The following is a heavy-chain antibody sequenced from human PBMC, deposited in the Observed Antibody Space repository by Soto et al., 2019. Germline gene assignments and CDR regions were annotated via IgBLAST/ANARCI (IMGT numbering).Heavy chain of an antibody. J-gene: IGHJ6*03. D-gene: IGHD3-16*02. CDR3: ARDSAIVAYYYMDF. CDR1: GFTFSSYS. CDR2: ISSSSSTI. V-gene: IGHV3-48*01. Sequence: EVKLVESGGGLVQPGGSLRLSCAASGFTFSSYSMNWVRQAPGKGLEWVSYISSSSSTIYYADSVKGRFTISRDNAKNSLYLQMNSLRAEDTAVYYCARDSAIVAYYYMDFWVKGTTVTVSS.